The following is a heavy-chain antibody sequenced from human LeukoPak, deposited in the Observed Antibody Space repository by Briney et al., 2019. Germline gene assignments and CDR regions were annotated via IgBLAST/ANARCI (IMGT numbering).Heavy chain of an antibody. Sequence: ASVRVSCKVSGYSLREISLHWVRQAPGQGLEWIGWISAYNGNTNYAQKLQGRVTMTTDTSTSTAYMELRSLRSDDTAVYYCARDTPTPIDAFDIWGQGTMVTVSS. J-gene: IGHJ3*02. D-gene: IGHD4-17*01. CDR3: ARDTPTPIDAFDI. V-gene: IGHV1-18*04. CDR2: ISAYNGNT. CDR1: GYSLREIS.